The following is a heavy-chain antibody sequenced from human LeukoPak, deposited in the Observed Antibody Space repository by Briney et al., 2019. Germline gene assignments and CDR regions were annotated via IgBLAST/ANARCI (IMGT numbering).Heavy chain of an antibody. Sequence: GGSLRLSCAASGFTFSSYSMNWVRQAPGKGLEWVANIKQDGSEKYYVDSVKGRFTISRDNAKNSLYLQMNSLRAEDTAVYYCARGLYYDFWSGYYSGNDYWGQGTLVTVSS. D-gene: IGHD3-3*01. V-gene: IGHV3-7*01. CDR3: ARGLYYDFWSGYYSGNDY. J-gene: IGHJ4*02. CDR1: GFTFSSYS. CDR2: IKQDGSEK.